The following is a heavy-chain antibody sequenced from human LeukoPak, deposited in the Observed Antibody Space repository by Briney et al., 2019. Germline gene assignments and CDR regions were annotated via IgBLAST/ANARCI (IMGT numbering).Heavy chain of an antibody. J-gene: IGHJ4*02. Sequence: GGSLRLSCAASGFTFSSYAMSWVRQAPGKGLEWVANIKQDGSEKYYVDSVKGRFTISRDNAKNSLYLQMNSLRAEDTAVYYCARAYSSSWDYWGQGTLVTVSS. V-gene: IGHV3-7*01. CDR1: GFTFSSYA. D-gene: IGHD6-13*01. CDR3: ARAYSSSWDY. CDR2: IKQDGSEK.